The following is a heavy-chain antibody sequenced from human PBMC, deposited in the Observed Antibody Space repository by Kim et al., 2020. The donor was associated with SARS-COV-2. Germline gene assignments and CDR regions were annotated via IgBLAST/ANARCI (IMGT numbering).Heavy chain of an antibody. CDR1: GFTFSSYA. V-gene: IGHV3-23*01. CDR2: ISGSGGST. D-gene: IGHD3-10*01. Sequence: GGSLRLSCAASGFTFSSYAMSWVRQAPGKGLEWVSAISGSGGSTYYADSVKGRFTISRDNSKNTLYLQMNSLRAEDTAVYYCAPEAGWVRGVITGNWFDPWGQGTLVTVSS. J-gene: IGHJ5*02. CDR3: APEAGWVRGVITGNWFDP.